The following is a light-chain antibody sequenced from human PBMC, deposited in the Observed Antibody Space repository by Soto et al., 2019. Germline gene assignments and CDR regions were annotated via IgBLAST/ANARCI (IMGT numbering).Light chain of an antibody. V-gene: IGKV1-5*01. Sequence: DIQMTQSPSTLSASVGDRVVITCRASQNINKWLAWYQQKPGKAPKFLIYDASTLETGVPSRFSGSGSGTEFTLTIGSLQPDDFATYYCQQYYSYPITFGQGTRLEIK. CDR1: QNINKW. CDR2: DAS. CDR3: QQYYSYPIT. J-gene: IGKJ5*01.